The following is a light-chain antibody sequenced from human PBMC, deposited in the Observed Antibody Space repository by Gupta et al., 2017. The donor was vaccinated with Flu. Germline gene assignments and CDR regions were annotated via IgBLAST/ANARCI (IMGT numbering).Light chain of an antibody. V-gene: IGLV2-14*01. Sequence: TXPAXVSGXPGQSITISCTXXSSDVGGYNYVSWYQQHPGKAPNFMIYEVSNRPSGVSNRFSGSKSGNTASLTISRLQAEDEADYYCSSYTSSSTLDVVFGGGTKLTVL. CDR3: SSYTSSSTLDVV. J-gene: IGLJ2*01. CDR1: SSDVGGYNY. CDR2: EVS.